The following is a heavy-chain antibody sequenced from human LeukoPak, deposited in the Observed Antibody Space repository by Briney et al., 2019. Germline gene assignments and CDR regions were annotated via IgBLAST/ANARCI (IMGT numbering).Heavy chain of an antibody. CDR1: GVSISSSSYY. CDR3: ARHDFWSGYRNYYYGMDV. D-gene: IGHD3-3*01. J-gene: IGHJ6*02. Sequence: PSETLSLTCTVSGVSISSSSYYWGWIRQPPGKGLEWIGSIYYSGSTYYNPSLKSRVTISVDTSKNQFSLRLSSVTAADTAVYYCARHDFWSGYRNYYYGMDVWGQGTTVTVSS. V-gene: IGHV4-39*01. CDR2: IYYSGST.